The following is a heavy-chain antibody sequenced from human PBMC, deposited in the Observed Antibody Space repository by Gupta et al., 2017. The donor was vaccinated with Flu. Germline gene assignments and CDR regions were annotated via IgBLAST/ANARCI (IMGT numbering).Heavy chain of an antibody. D-gene: IGHD3-22*01. CDR2: VFESGST. Sequence: WGWIRQPPGKALEWIGNVFESGSTYYNPSLRSRVTISFDRSRTQFSLKLSSVTAADTAIYYCARHKNSYDSSGPPGWFDPWGLGTLVTVSS. J-gene: IGHJ5*02. V-gene: IGHV4-39*01. CDR3: ARHKNSYDSSGPPGWFDP.